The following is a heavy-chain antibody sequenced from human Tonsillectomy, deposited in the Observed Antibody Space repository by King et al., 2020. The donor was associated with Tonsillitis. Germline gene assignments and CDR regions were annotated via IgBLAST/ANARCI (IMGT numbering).Heavy chain of an antibody. CDR1: GYTLTELS. V-gene: IGHV1-24*01. CDR3: ATRSEWELPFDY. Sequence: VQLVESGAEVKKPGASVKVSCTVSGYTLTELSMHWVRQAPGKGLEWMGGFDPEDGETIYAQKFQGRVTMTEDTSTDTAYMELSSLRSEDTAAYYCATRSEWELPFDYWGQGTLVTVSS. CDR2: FDPEDGET. J-gene: IGHJ4*02. D-gene: IGHD1-26*01.